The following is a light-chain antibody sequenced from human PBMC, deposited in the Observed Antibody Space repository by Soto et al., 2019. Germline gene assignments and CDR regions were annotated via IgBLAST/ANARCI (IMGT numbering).Light chain of an antibody. CDR1: QSLSSN. V-gene: IGKV3-15*01. J-gene: IGKJ1*01. CDR2: AAS. Sequence: DIVMTQSPATLSVSPGERATLSCRASQSLSSNLAWYQQKPGQAPRLLIYAASTRATGIPARFSGSGSGTEFTLTISSLQSEDSAVYYCQQYHIWPPWTFGQGTKVDIK. CDR3: QQYHIWPPWT.